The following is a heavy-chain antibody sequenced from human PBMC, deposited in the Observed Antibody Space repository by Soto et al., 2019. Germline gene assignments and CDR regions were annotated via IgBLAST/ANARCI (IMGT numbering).Heavy chain of an antibody. Sequence: LSLTGTVSGXSINTYYWSWIRQPPGKGLEWIGYVDYSGNSDSSPSLKSRVTISIDTSKKQVSLKLNSVTAADTAVYYCARNWFSVAGRFHFDYWGQGIPVTVSS. CDR1: GXSINTYY. D-gene: IGHD6-19*01. V-gene: IGHV4-59*01. CDR2: VDYSGNS. J-gene: IGHJ4*02. CDR3: ARNWFSVAGRFHFDY.